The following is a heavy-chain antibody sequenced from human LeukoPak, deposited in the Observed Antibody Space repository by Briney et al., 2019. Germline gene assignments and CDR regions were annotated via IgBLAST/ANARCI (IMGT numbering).Heavy chain of an antibody. V-gene: IGHV4-4*07. D-gene: IGHD2-15*01. CDR3: ARFGGSGDTRGYFDN. J-gene: IGHJ4*02. CDR1: GASISNYY. Sequence: SETLSLTCIVSGASISNYYWSWIRQPAGKGPEWIGRIYNGGSTNYNSSLRSRITMSLDTSKNQFSLKLTSVTAADTAVYYCARFGGSGDTRGYFDNWGQGTLVTVSS. CDR2: IYNGGST.